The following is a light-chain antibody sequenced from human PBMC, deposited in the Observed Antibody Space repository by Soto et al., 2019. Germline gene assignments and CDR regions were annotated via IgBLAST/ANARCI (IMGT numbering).Light chain of an antibody. J-gene: IGKJ2*01. CDR3: QQYGTSVLT. Sequence: IVLTQSPGTLYLSPGETATLSCRASQSVSSSHLAWYQKKPGQAPRLLIYAASTRATGIPDRFSGTGSGTDFTLTISRLEPEDFAAYYCQQYGTSVLTFGQGTKLEIK. CDR1: QSVSSSH. CDR2: AAS. V-gene: IGKV3-20*01.